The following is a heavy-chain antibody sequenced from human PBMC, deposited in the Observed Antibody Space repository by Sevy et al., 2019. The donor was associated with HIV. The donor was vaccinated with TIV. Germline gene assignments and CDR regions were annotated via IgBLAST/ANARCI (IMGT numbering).Heavy chain of an antibody. CDR1: GGSLSSSNW. J-gene: IGHJ6*02. Sequence: SETLSLTCAVSGGSLSSSNWWSWVRQSPEKGLEWIGEISHSGNTNYNPSLKSRGNISVDKSKNQFSLNLNSVTAADTAVYYCAGGSGIYYRSYGMDVWGHGTTVTVSS. D-gene: IGHD3-10*01. CDR2: ISHSGNT. CDR3: AGGSGIYYRSYGMDV. V-gene: IGHV4-4*02.